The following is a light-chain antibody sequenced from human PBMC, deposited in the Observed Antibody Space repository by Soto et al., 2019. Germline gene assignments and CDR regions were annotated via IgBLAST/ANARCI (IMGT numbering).Light chain of an antibody. CDR3: QHYYNWPAWT. Sequence: EIVTNQSASTLSVSPEERATLCCRASQSVSTNLAWYQQKPGQAPRLLMYGASTRATGVPDRFSGSGSGTDVTLSIGSPQSADDAVYYCQHYYNWPAWTFGQGTKVDIK. CDR2: GAS. CDR1: QSVSTN. V-gene: IGKV3-15*01. J-gene: IGKJ1*01.